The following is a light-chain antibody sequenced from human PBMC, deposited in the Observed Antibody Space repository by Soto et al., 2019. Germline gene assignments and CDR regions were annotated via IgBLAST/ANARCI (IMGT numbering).Light chain of an antibody. CDR1: SSDVGGYNY. J-gene: IGLJ3*02. Sequence: QSALTQPASVSGSPGQSITISCTGTSSDVGGYNYVSWYQQHPGKAPKVMIYDVSNRPSGVSNRFSGSKSGNTASLTISGPQAEDEADYYCSSHTTSSTLVVFGGGTKLTVL. V-gene: IGLV2-14*01. CDR3: SSHTTSSTLVV. CDR2: DVS.